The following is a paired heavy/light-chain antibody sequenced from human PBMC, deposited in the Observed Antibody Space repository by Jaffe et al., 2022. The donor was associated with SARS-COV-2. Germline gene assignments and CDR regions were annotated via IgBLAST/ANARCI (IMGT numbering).Heavy chain of an antibody. Sequence: QITLKESGPTLVKPTQTLTLTCSFSGFSLTTTGVGVGWIRQPPGKALEWLALIYWDDDKRYSPSLKSRLTITKDTSKNQVVLTLTNMDPVDTATYFCAHLEDYYTSRLHFDYWGQGTLVTVSS. J-gene: IGHJ4*02. V-gene: IGHV2-5*02. CDR3: AHLEDYYTSRLHFDY. D-gene: IGHD3-22*01. CDR2: IYWDDDK. CDR1: GFSLTTTGVG.
Light chain of an antibody. J-gene: IGKJ1*01. CDR3: QQYYSIPWT. CDR2: WAS. Sequence: DIVMTQSPDSLAVSLGERATINCKSSQSVLYSSNNKNYLGWYQQKPGQPPKLLLYWASTREFGVPDRFSASGSGTSFTLTISSLQAEDVAVYYCQQYYSIPWTFGQGTKVEIK. V-gene: IGKV4-1*01. CDR1: QSVLYSSNNKNY.